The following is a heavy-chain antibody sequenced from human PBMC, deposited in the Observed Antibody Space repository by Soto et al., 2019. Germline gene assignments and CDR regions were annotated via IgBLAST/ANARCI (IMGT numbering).Heavy chain of an antibody. CDR1: GYTFTGYY. CDR2: INPNRGGT. Sequence: ASVKVSCKASGYTFTGYYMHWVRQAPGQGLEWMGWINPNRGGTNYAQKFQGWVTMTRDTSISTAYMELSRLRSDDTAVYYGARGTARPQKYQLLWYYFDYWGQGTLVTVSS. V-gene: IGHV1-2*04. D-gene: IGHD2-2*01. CDR3: ARGTARPQKYQLLWYYFDY. J-gene: IGHJ4*02.